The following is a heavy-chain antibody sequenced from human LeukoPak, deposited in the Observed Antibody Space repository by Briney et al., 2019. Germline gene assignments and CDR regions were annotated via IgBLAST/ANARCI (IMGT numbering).Heavy chain of an antibody. Sequence: SETLSLTCTVSGYSISSGYYWGWIRQPPGKGLEWIGSIHYSGSTYYNPSLKSRVTISVDTSKNQFSLKLTSVTAADTAVYYCARYYDTGPSWFDPWGQGTLVTVSS. CDR1: GYSISSGYY. CDR2: IHYSGST. D-gene: IGHD3-22*01. V-gene: IGHV4-38-2*02. J-gene: IGHJ5*02. CDR3: ARYYDTGPSWFDP.